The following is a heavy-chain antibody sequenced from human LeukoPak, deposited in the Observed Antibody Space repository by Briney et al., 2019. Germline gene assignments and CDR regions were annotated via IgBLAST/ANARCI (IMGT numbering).Heavy chain of an antibody. V-gene: IGHV3-21*01. CDR1: GFTFSSYS. D-gene: IGHD2-21*02. J-gene: IGHJ4*02. CDR2: ISSSSSYI. Sequence: PGGSLRLPCAASGFTFSSYSMNWVRQAPGKGLEWVSSISSSSSYIYYADSVKGRFTISRDNAKNSLYPQMNSLRAEDTAVYYCARGSEVVTAIPWYFDYWGQGTLVAVSS. CDR3: ARGSEVVTAIPWYFDY.